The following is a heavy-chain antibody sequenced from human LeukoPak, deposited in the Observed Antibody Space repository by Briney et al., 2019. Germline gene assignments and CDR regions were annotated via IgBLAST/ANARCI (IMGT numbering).Heavy chain of an antibody. CDR2: IYYSGST. J-gene: IGHJ5*02. Sequence: SETLSLTCTVSGGSISSSSYYWGWIRQPPGKGLEWIGSIYYSGSTYYNPSLKSRVTISVDTSKSQFSLKLSSVTAADTAVYYCARHKPYSSGWYFSWFDPWGQGTLVTVSS. CDR1: GGSISSSSYY. V-gene: IGHV4-39*01. CDR3: ARHKPYSSGWYFSWFDP. D-gene: IGHD6-19*01.